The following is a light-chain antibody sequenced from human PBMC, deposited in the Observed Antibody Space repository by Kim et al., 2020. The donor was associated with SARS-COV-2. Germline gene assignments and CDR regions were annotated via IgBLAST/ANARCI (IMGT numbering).Light chain of an antibody. CDR2: EVS. Sequence: QSALTQPPSASGSPGQSVTISCTGTSSDVGGYNYVSWYQQHPGKAPKLMIYEVSKRPSGVPDRFSGSKYGNTASLTVSGLQAEDEVDYYCSSYAGSSGLVFGGGTQLTVL. V-gene: IGLV2-8*01. CDR1: SSDVGGYNY. J-gene: IGLJ2*01. CDR3: SSYAGSSGLV.